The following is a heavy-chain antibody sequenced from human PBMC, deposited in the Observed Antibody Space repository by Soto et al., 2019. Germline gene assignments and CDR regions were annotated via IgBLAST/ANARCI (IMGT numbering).Heavy chain of an antibody. J-gene: IGHJ6*03. V-gene: IGHV1-18*01. D-gene: IGHD2-2*03. CDR2: ISAYNGNT. CDR1: GYTFTSYG. CDR3: ARDLDIVVVPAARDNYYYYYMDV. Sequence: ASVKVSCKASGYTFTSYGISWVRQAPGQGLEWMGWISAYNGNTNYAQKLQGRVTMTTDTSTSTAYMELRSLRSDDTAVYYCARDLDIVVVPAARDNYYYYYMDVWGKGTTVTVSS.